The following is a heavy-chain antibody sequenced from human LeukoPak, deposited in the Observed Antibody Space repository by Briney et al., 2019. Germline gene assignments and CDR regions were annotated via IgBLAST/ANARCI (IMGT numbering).Heavy chain of an antibody. CDR2: IKQDGSEK. Sequence: GGSLRLSCAASGFTFSSYWMSWVRQAPGKGLEWVANIKQDGSEKYYVDSVKGRFTISRDNAKNSLYLQMNSLRAEDTAVYYCATRGAGQTGAFDFWGHGTMVIVSS. CDR1: GFTFSSYW. V-gene: IGHV3-7*01. D-gene: IGHD1-26*01. CDR3: ATRGAGQTGAFDF. J-gene: IGHJ3*01.